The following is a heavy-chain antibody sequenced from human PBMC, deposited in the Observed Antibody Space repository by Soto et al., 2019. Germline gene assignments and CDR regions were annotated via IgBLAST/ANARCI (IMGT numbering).Heavy chain of an antibody. CDR3: ARARTVEAATHFDS. V-gene: IGHV3-23*01. CDR1: GFTFSSYA. J-gene: IGHJ4*02. D-gene: IGHD5-18*01. CDR2: ISGSGGST. Sequence: PGGSLRLSCAASGFTFSSYAMSWVRQAPGKGLEWVSAISGSGGSTYYADSVKGRFTISRDDSKKSLYLQMNSLKTDDTAVYYCARARTVEAATHFDSWGQGXLVTVSS.